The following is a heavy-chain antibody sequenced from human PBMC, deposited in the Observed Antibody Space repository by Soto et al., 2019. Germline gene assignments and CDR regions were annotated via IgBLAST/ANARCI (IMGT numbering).Heavy chain of an antibody. J-gene: IGHJ5*02. D-gene: IGHD6-13*01. V-gene: IGHV3-23*01. CDR2: ISGSGAST. Sequence: LRLSCVASGFTYAIGWVRQAPGKGLEWVSSISGSGASTKYADSVRGRFTISRDNSKNMVYLQMNSLSAEDTAVYYCARHPERIAEIGWFDPWGQGTLVTVSS. CDR3: ARHPERIAEIGWFDP. CDR1: GFTYA.